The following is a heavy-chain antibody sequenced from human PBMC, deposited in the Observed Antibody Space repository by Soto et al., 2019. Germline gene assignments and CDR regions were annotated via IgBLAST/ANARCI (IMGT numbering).Heavy chain of an antibody. V-gene: IGHV1-2*02. Sequence: ASVKVSCNASGYTFTASYMHWVRQDPGQGLEWMGWINPNSGDTRYAQNFQGRVSMTRDTSINTAYMEMIRLTSDDTAVYYCARDRSLGANWFGPWGQGTLVTVSS. D-gene: IGHD2-15*01. CDR3: ARDRSLGANWFGP. J-gene: IGHJ5*02. CDR1: GYTFTASY. CDR2: INPNSGDT.